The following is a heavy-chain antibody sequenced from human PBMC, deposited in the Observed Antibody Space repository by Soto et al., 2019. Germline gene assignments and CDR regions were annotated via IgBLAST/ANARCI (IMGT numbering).Heavy chain of an antibody. CDR1: GGSFSGYY. Sequence: SETLSLTCGVYGGSFSGYYWSWIRQPPEKGLEWIGEINYSGSTNYNPSLRSRVTISVDRTRSHFSLTLRSVTAADTAVYYCAKLGASDYLGPGTLVTVSS. D-gene: IGHD1-26*01. J-gene: IGHJ4*02. CDR3: AKLGASDY. CDR2: INYSGST. V-gene: IGHV4-34*01.